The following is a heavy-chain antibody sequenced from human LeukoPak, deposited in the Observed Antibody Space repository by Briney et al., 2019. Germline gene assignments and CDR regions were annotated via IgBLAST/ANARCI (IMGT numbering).Heavy chain of an antibody. J-gene: IGHJ4*02. CDR3: ARDQRGWNYFDY. Sequence: SETLSLTCAVYGGSISSYYWSWIRQPAGKGLESIGHISTSGSTNYNPSLKSRVTMSVDTSKNQFSLKLSSVTAADTAVYYCARDQRGWNYFDYWGQGTLVTVSS. D-gene: IGHD1-1*01. CDR2: ISTSGST. CDR1: GGSISSYY. V-gene: IGHV4-4*07.